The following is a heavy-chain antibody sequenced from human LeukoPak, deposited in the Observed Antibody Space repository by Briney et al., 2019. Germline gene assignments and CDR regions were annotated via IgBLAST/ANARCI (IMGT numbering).Heavy chain of an antibody. D-gene: IGHD6-13*01. CDR3: VKDGGRDTAAAYY. CDR2: ILRNSGSI. J-gene: IGHJ4*02. CDR1: GFTFDDYA. Sequence: SGGSLRLSCAASGFTFDDYAMHWVSQAPGKGLECVSGILRNSGSIGYADSVKGRFTISRDDAKNSLYLQMNSLRAEDTALYYCVKDGGRDTAAAYYWGQGTLVSVSS. V-gene: IGHV3-9*01.